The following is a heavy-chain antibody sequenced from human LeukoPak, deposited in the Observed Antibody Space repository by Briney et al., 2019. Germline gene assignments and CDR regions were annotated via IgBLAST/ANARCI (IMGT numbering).Heavy chain of an antibody. V-gene: IGHV1-18*01. CDR3: ARERGSGSNNWFDP. CDR2: ISAYNGNT. D-gene: IGHD3-10*01. Sequence: ASVKVSCKASGYTFTNYIISWVRQAPGQGLEWMGWISAYNGNTNYAQKFQGRVTITADESTSTAYMELSSLRSEDTAVYYCARERGSGSNNWFDPWGQGTLVTVSS. CDR1: GYTFTNYI. J-gene: IGHJ5*02.